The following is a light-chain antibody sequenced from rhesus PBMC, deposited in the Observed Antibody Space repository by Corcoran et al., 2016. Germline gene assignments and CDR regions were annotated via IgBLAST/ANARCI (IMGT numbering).Light chain of an antibody. CDR3: QQYSNWWT. Sequence: EIVLTQSPATLSLSPGERATLSCRASQSVSSSLAWYQQQLGQAPRLLIYDASSRATGSPDRFSGSGSWKDFTLTISSLEPEDVGVYYCQQYSNWWTFGQGTKVEIK. J-gene: IGKJ1*01. V-gene: IGKV3-17*01. CDR1: QSVSSS. CDR2: DAS.